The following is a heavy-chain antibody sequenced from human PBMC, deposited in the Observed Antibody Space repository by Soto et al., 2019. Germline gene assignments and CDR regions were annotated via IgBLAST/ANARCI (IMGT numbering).Heavy chain of an antibody. J-gene: IGHJ4*02. CDR1: GYTFTSYG. CDR3: ARTRLDCRGTSCYDY. Sequence: QVQLVQSGAEVKRPGASVKVSCKASGYTFTSYGVSWVRQAPGQGLEWMAWISGYNGNTNYEQKYQGRVTVTADTSTSTAYMYLRSLRSDDTAVYYCARTRLDCRGTSCYDYWGQGTLVTVSS. CDR2: ISGYNGNT. D-gene: IGHD2-2*01. V-gene: IGHV1-18*01.